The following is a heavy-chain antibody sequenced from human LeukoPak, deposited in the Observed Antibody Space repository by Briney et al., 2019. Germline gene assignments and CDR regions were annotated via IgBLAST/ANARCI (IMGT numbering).Heavy chain of an antibody. Sequence: GGSLRLSCAASGFTFSSYWMSWVRQAPGKGLEWVSYISSSSSTIYYADSVKGRFTISRDNAKNSLYLQMNSLRAEDTAVYYCARDRGDFFDYWGQGTLVTVSS. CDR1: GFTFSSYW. CDR3: ARDRGDFFDY. V-gene: IGHV3-48*04. J-gene: IGHJ4*02. D-gene: IGHD3-16*01. CDR2: ISSSSSTI.